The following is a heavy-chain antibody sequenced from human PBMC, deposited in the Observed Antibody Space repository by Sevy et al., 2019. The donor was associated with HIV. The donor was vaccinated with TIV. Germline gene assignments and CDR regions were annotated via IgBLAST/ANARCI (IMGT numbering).Heavy chain of an antibody. CDR1: GDSVSSGY. V-gene: IGHV4-59*02. Sequence: SETLSLTCAVSGDSVSSGYWSWIRQPPGKGLEWIGYFYYSGRTNYNPSLKSRVTISVDTSKNQFSLTLTSVTAAETAVYYCAEVSPSYYYGVGAWGQGTTVTVSS. CDR3: AEVSPSYYYGVGA. J-gene: IGHJ6*02. CDR2: FYYSGRT.